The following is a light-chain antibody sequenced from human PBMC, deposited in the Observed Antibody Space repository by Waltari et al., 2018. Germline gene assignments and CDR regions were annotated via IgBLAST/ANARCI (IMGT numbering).Light chain of an antibody. J-gene: IGLJ2*01. CDR3: QSYDSSLSGVL. Sequence: QSVLTQPPSGSGAPGQRITISCTGTRPNIGAGYDVHWYLQLPGTAPKLLILGNNNRPSGVPDRFSASKSDTSASLAITGLQAEDEADYYCQSYDSSLSGVLFGGGTKLTVL. V-gene: IGLV1-40*01. CDR1: RPNIGAGYD. CDR2: GNN.